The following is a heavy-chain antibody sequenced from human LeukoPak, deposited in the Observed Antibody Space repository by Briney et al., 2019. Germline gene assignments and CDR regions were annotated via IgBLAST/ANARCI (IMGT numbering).Heavy chain of an antibody. V-gene: IGHV1-8*01. Sequence: ASVKVSCKASGYTFTSYDINSVRQATGQRLEWMGWMNPNSGNTGYAQKFQGRVTITRNTSISKAYMELSSLRSEDTAVYYCARGLWGGYCSGGSCLGFDPWGQGTLVTVSS. J-gene: IGHJ5*02. D-gene: IGHD2-15*01. CDR3: ARGLWGGYCSGGSCLGFDP. CDR1: GYTFTSYD. CDR2: MNPNSGNT.